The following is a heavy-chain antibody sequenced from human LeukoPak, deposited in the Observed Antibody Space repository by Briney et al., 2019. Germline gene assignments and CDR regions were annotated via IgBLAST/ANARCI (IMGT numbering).Heavy chain of an antibody. CDR3: ARDRAGVGFDI. V-gene: IGHV1-2*02. D-gene: IGHD3-10*01. CDR2: IKPNSGGT. Sequence: ASVKVSCKDSGCTFTAYYRPWVRQAPGQGLEWMGWIKPNSGGTNYAQKFQGRVTMTRDTSINTAYMELSRLRSDDTAVYYCARDRAGVGFDICGQGTMVTVSS. J-gene: IGHJ3*02. CDR1: GCTFTAYY.